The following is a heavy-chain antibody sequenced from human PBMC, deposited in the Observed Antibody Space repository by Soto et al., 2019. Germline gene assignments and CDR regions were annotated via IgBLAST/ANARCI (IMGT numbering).Heavy chain of an antibody. CDR2: ISDTGST. V-gene: IGHV4-61*01. CDR1: GGSVSSASYC. J-gene: IGHJ6*02. D-gene: IGHD3-3*01. CDR3: ARDGELRFLEWSKSSYYGMDV. Sequence: AETLSLTCTVSGGSVSSASYCWSWIRQPPGKGLEWVGYISDTGSTNYNPSLKSRVTTSVDTSKNRFSLKLTSVTAADTAVYYCARDGELRFLEWSKSSYYGMDVWGQGTTVTVSS.